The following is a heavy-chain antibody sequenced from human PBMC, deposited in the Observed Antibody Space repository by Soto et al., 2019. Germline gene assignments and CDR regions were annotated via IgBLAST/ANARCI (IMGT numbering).Heavy chain of an antibody. V-gene: IGHV4-4*02. J-gene: IGHJ4*02. CDR2: IYHSGST. CDR3: AKDGLGPEAGTSFEY. Sequence: SETLSLTCAVSGGSISSSNWWNWVRQPPGKGLEWIGEIYHSGSTNYNPSLKSRVTMSIDKSKNQFSLKLTSVSAADTAVYYCAKDGLGPEAGTSFEYWGQGTLVTVSS. CDR1: GGSISSSNW. D-gene: IGHD6-13*01.